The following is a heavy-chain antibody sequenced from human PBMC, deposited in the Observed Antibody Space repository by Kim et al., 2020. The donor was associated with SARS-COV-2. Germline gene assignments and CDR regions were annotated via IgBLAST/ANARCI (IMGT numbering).Heavy chain of an antibody. CDR3: ARGPNYSPFDY. V-gene: IGHV3-48*03. D-gene: IGHD4-4*01. J-gene: IGHJ4*02. Sequence: YYAGSGRGRFTISRDNDKNSLYLQMNSLRAEDTAVYYCARGPNYSPFDYWGQGTLVTVSS.